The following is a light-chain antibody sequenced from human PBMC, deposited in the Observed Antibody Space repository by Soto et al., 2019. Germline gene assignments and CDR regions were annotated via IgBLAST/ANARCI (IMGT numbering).Light chain of an antibody. V-gene: IGKV1-12*01. CDR3: QQGDSFTFT. CDR1: QDISSW. CDR2: AAS. Sequence: DIQMTQSPSSVSASVGDTVTITCRASQDISSWVAWYQQKPGKAPKLLISAASSLQSGVPTRFSGSGSGTDFTLIISGLQPEDFATYFCQQGDSFTFTFGGGTKVEIK. J-gene: IGKJ4*01.